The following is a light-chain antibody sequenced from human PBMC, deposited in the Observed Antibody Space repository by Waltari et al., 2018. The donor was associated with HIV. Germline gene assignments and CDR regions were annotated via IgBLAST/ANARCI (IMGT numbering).Light chain of an antibody. Sequence: EVVMTQSPATLSVSPGERVTFPCRASASISSNLAWYQQKPGQAPSLLVYGASIRANGGPARFSGSGSGTEFTLTINILQPEDFGVYYCQQSNYWLTFGGGTKVEIK. V-gene: IGKV3D-15*03. CDR1: ASISSN. CDR3: QQSNYWLT. CDR2: GAS. J-gene: IGKJ4*01.